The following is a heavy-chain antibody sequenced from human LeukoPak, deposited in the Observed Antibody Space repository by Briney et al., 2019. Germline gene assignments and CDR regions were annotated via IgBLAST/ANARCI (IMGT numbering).Heavy chain of an antibody. CDR1: GYTFNNHY. V-gene: IGHV1-46*02. J-gene: IGHJ4*02. Sequence: ASVKVSYKASGYTFNNHYMYWERQAPGQGLEWMGVINPSGGSTSYAQKFQGRVTMTRDTSTRTVYMEVNSLRSEDTAVYYCARQGTYSSAIGMGYWGQGTLVTVSS. CDR3: ARQGTYSSAIGMGY. D-gene: IGHD6-19*01. CDR2: INPSGGST.